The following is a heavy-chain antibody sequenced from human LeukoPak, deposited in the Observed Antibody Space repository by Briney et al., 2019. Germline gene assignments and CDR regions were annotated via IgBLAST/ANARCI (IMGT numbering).Heavy chain of an antibody. Sequence: GGSLRLSCAASGFTFSSYGMHWVRQAPGKGLEWVAVISYDGSNKYYADSVKGRFTISRDNSKSTLYLQMNSLRAEDTAVYYCAKVRWDNSGWYYLDYWGQGTLVTVSS. D-gene: IGHD6-19*01. CDR2: ISYDGSNK. CDR1: GFTFSSYG. CDR3: AKVRWDNSGWYYLDY. J-gene: IGHJ4*02. V-gene: IGHV3-30*18.